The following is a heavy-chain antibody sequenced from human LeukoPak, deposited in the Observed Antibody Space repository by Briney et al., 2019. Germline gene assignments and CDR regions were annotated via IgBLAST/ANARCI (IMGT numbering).Heavy chain of an antibody. CDR2: IYYSGST. CDR1: GGSISSSSYY. Sequence: SETLSLTCTVSGGSISSSSYYWGWIRQPPGKGLEWIGSIYYSGSTYYNPSLKSRVTISVDTSKNQFSLKLSSVTAADTAVYYCARVFSHDWYYFDYWGQGTLVTVSS. V-gene: IGHV4-39*07. D-gene: IGHD3-9*01. J-gene: IGHJ4*02. CDR3: ARVFSHDWYYFDY.